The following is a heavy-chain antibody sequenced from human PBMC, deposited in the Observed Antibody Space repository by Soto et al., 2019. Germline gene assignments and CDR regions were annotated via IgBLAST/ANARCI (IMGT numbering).Heavy chain of an antibody. CDR1: GFTFSDSV. CDR2: SVVGCGDT. V-gene: IGHV1-58*01. D-gene: IGHD3-16*01. CDR3: AAERLMYGMDV. J-gene: IGHJ6*02. Sequence: QMQLVQSGPEVKKPGTSVKVSCKASGFTFSDSVVQWVRQTRGHRLEWIGWSVVGCGDTNSAQKFQERVNITRDRSTSTANMELGSLRSEDTAVYYCAAERLMYGMDVWGQGTTVIVSS.